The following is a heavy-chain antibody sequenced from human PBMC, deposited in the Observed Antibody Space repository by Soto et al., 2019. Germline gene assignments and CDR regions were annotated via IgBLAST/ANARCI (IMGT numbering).Heavy chain of an antibody. CDR3: ARDRVGATRGVDYYYGMDV. Sequence: QVQLQQSGPGLVKPSQTLSLTCAISGDSVSSNSAAWNWIRQSPSRGLEWLGRTYYRSKWYNDYAASVKSRITINPDTSQNQCSLQLNSVTPEDTAVYYCARDRVGATRGVDYYYGMDVCGQGTTVTVSS. CDR2: TYYRSKWYN. D-gene: IGHD1-26*01. J-gene: IGHJ6*02. CDR1: GDSVSSNSAA. V-gene: IGHV6-1*01.